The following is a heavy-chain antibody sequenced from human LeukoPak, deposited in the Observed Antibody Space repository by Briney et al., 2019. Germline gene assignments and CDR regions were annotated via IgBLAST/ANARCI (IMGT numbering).Heavy chain of an antibody. Sequence: SETLSLTCTVSGGSISSSSYYWGWIRQPPGKGLEWIGSIYYSGSTYYNPSLKSRITISVDTSKNQFSLKLSSVTAADTAVYYCARVSTDGYSSIGGDYWGQGTLVTVSS. D-gene: IGHD6-13*01. CDR2: IYYSGST. CDR3: ARVSTDGYSSIGGDY. V-gene: IGHV4-39*01. J-gene: IGHJ4*02. CDR1: GGSISSSSYY.